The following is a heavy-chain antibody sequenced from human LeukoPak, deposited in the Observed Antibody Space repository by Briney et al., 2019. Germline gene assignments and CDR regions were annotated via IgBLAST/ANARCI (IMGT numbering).Heavy chain of an antibody. CDR2: IKQDGSEK. CDR3: ARSYCTNGVCYPIFDY. J-gene: IGHJ4*02. Sequence: GGSLRLSCAAPGFTFSSYWMSWVRQAPGKGLEWVANIKQDGSEKYYVDSVKGRFTISRDNAKNSLYLQMNSLRAEDTAVYYCARSYCTNGVCYPIFDYWGQGTLVTVSS. CDR1: GFTFSSYW. D-gene: IGHD2-8*01. V-gene: IGHV3-7*01.